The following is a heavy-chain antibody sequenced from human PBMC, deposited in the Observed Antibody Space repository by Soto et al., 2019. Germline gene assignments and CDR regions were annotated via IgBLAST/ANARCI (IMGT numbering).Heavy chain of an antibody. CDR1: GDNFSSYA. V-gene: IGHV1-69*01. CDR2: IIPIFGTA. CDR3: GRSWYYCYGRDV. D-gene: IGHD6-13*01. Sequence: QVQLVQSGAEVKKPGSSVKVSCKASGDNFSSYAISWARQAPGQGLEWMGGIIPIFGTANYAQKFQGRVTITADESTSTAFRELSSLRSEDTAVYYCGRSWYYCYGRDVWGQGTTVTVSS. J-gene: IGHJ6*02.